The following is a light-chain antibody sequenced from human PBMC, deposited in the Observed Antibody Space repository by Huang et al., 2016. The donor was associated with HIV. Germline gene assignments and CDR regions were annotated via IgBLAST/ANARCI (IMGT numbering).Light chain of an antibody. J-gene: IGKJ2*01. CDR1: QSVKSN. CDR2: AAS. Sequence: ETVMTQSPAILSVSPGESATLSCRASQSVKSNLAWYQQRPGQPPRLLIYAASTRATGVPPRFSGGGSETAFTLTISDLQSEDFALYFCQHYDNWPPRYTFGQGTKLDIK. CDR3: QHYDNWPPRYT. V-gene: IGKV3-15*01.